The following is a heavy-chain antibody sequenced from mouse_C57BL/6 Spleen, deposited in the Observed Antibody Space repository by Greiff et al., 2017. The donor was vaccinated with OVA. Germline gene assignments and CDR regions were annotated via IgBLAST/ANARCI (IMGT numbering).Heavy chain of an antibody. J-gene: IGHJ1*03. CDR3: ARPFSTTPHWYFDV. CDR1: GYTFTSYW. V-gene: IGHV1-69*01. D-gene: IGHD1-1*01. CDR2: IDPSDSYT. Sequence: QVQLQQPGAELVMPGASVKLSCKASGYTFTSYWMHWVKQRPGQGLEWIGEIDPSDSYTNYNQKFKGKSTLTVDKSSSTAYMQLSSLTSEDSAVYYCARPFSTTPHWYFDVWGTGTTVTVSS.